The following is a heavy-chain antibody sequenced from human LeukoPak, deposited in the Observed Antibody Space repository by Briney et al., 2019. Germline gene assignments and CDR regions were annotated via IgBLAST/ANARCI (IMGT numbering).Heavy chain of an antibody. J-gene: IGHJ4*02. CDR2: ISGSGGST. CDR1: GFTFSSYS. D-gene: IGHD3-22*01. V-gene: IGHV3-23*01. Sequence: GGSLRLSCAASGFTFSSYSMNWVRQAPGKGLEWVSAISGSGGSTYYADSVKGRFTISRDNSKNTLYLQMNSLRAEDTAVYYCAKRALYYYDSSGPSDAFDYWGQGTLVTVSS. CDR3: AKRALYYYDSSGPSDAFDY.